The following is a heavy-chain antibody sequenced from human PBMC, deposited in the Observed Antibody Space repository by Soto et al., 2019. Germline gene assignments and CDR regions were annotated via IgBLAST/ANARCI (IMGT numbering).Heavy chain of an antibody. J-gene: IGHJ4*02. D-gene: IGHD1-1*01. CDR3: ARVRGTEDY. CDR1: GFTFSSYP. Sequence: QVQLVESGGGVVQPGRSLRLSCAASGFTFSSYPMHWVRQAPGKGLEWVAVISYDGSNKYYADSVKGRFTISRDNSKNTLYLQMNSLRAEDTAVYYCARVRGTEDYWGQGTLVTVSS. CDR2: ISYDGSNK. V-gene: IGHV3-30-3*01.